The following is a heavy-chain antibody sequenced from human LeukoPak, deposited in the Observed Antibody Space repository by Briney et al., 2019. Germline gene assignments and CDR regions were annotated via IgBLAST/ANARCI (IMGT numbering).Heavy chain of an antibody. D-gene: IGHD3-3*01. CDR1: GFTFNNAW. CDR3: TTDDRLNTIFGVVFDY. J-gene: IGHJ4*02. V-gene: IGHV3-15*01. CDR2: IKSKSDGGTT. Sequence: GGSLRLSCAASGFTFNNAWMNWVRQAPGKGLEWVGRIKSKSDGGTTDYAAHVKVRFTISRDDSQNTLYLQMNSLKNEDTAGYYCTTDDRLNTIFGVVFDYWGQGTLVTVSS.